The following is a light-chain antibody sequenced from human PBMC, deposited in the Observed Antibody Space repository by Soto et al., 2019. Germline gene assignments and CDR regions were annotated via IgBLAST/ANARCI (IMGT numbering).Light chain of an antibody. J-gene: IGKJ1*01. V-gene: IGKV1-5*03. CDR3: QQYNSYPWT. CDR1: QSISSW. CDR2: KAS. Sequence: DIQMTQSPSTLSASVGDRVTITCRASQSISSWLAWYQQKPGKAPKLLIYKASILESGVPSRFSSSGSGTEFTLTISSLQPNYFATYYCQQYNSYPWTFGQGTKVEIK.